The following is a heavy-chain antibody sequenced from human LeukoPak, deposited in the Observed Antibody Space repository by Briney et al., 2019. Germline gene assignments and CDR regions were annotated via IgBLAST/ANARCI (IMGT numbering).Heavy chain of an antibody. CDR1: GYTLTELS. Sequence: GASVKVSCKVSGYTLTELSMHWVRQAPGKGLEWMGGFDPEDGETIYAQKFQGRVTMTEDTSTDTAYMELSSLKSEDTAGYYCATGAARPDYYYYMDVWGKGTTVTVSS. CDR3: ATGAARPDYYYYMDV. J-gene: IGHJ6*03. V-gene: IGHV1-24*01. CDR2: FDPEDGET. D-gene: IGHD6-6*01.